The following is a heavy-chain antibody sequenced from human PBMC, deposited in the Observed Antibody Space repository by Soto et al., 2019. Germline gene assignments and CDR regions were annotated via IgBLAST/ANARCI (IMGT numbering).Heavy chain of an antibody. CDR2: INPSGGST. CDR3: ARGGTYYDILTGYFFDY. J-gene: IGHJ4*02. CDR1: GYTFAAYY. Sequence: GASVKVSCKTSGYTFAAYYIHWIRQAPGQGLEWMGIINPSGGSTSYAQKFQGRVTMTRDTSTSTVYMELSSLRSEDTAVYYCARGGTYYDILTGYFFDYWGQGTLVPVSS. D-gene: IGHD3-9*01. V-gene: IGHV1-46*01.